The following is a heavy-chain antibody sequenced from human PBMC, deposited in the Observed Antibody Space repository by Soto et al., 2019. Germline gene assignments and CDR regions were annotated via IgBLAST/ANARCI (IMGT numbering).Heavy chain of an antibody. D-gene: IGHD3-22*01. J-gene: IGHJ3*02. CDR3: ARDVPPHYYDSSGNDAFDI. CDR2: IYYGGST. CDR1: GGSISSGDYY. Sequence: SETLSLTCTVSGGSISSGDYYWSWIRQPPGKGLEWIGYIYYGGSTYYNPSLKSRVTISVDTSKNQFPLKLSSVTAADTAVYYCARDVPPHYYDSSGNDAFDIWGQGTMVTVSS. V-gene: IGHV4-30-4*01.